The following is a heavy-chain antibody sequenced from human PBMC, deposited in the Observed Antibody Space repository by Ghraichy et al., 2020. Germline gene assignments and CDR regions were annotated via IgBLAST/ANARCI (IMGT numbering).Heavy chain of an antibody. J-gene: IGHJ4*02. CDR1: GGSFSGYY. D-gene: IGHD4-17*01. V-gene: IGHV4-34*01. CDR2: INHSGST. Sequence: ESLNISCAVYGGSFSGYYWSWIRQPPGKGLEWIGEINHSGSTNYNPSLKSRVTILVDTSKNQFSLKLSSVTAADTAVYYCARSTPTTVTTARGRFYYFDYWGQGTLVTVSS. CDR3: ARSTPTTVTTARGRFYYFDY.